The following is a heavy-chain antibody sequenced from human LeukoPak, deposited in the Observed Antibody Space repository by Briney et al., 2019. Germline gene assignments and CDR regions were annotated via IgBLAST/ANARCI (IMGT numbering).Heavy chain of an antibody. CDR1: GFTMWTYG. CDR2: TPSGGDNT. J-gene: IGHJ4*02. V-gene: IGHV3-23*01. Sequence: GGSLRLSCVASGFTMWTYGMSWVRHAPGKGLEWVSGTPSGGDNTYYADSVKGRFTISRDNAKSSLYLQMNSLKAEDTAVYYCTSGTDYWGQGTLVTVSS. CDR3: TSGTDY. D-gene: IGHD1-1*01.